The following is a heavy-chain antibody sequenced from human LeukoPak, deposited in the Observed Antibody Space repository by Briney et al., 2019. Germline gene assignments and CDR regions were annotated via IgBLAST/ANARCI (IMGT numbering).Heavy chain of an antibody. J-gene: IGHJ6*02. CDR2: ISSSSSYI. Sequence: GGSLRLSCAASGFTFSSYAMSWVRQAPGKGLEWVSSISSSSSYIYYADSVKGRFTISRDNAKNSLYLQMNSLRAEDTAVYYCARRIAAAGKDVWGQGTTVTVSS. D-gene: IGHD6-13*01. CDR3: ARRIAAAGKDV. CDR1: GFTFSSYA. V-gene: IGHV3-21*01.